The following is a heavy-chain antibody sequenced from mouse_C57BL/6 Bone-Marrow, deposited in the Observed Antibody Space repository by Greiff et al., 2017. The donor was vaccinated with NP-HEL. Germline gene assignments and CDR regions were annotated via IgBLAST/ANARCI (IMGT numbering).Heavy chain of an antibody. V-gene: IGHV5-4*01. CDR2: ISDGGSYT. J-gene: IGHJ2*01. CDR1: GFTFSSYA. D-gene: IGHD2-5*01. CDR3: ARDPAYYSSPYYY. Sequence: DVMLVESGGGLVKPGGSLKLSCAASGFTFSSYAMSWVRQTPEKRLEWVATISDGGSYTYYPDNVKGRFTISRDNATNNRYLQMSHLKSEDTAMYYCARDPAYYSSPYYYWGQGTTLTVSS.